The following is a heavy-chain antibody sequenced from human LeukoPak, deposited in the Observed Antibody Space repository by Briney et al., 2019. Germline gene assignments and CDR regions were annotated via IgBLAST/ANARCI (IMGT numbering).Heavy chain of an antibody. CDR2: IYSNGNK. D-gene: IGHD5-18*01. CDR1: GFSVNDNY. Sequence: GGSLRLSCAASGFSVNDNYMSWVRQAPGKGLEWVSVIYSNGNKYYSDSVRGRFTMSRDNSNNTLYLQMSSLRAEDTAVYYYPQARSSSGYGPLGVFWGQGTQVIVSS. CDR3: PQARSSSGYGPLGVF. V-gene: IGHV3-53*01. J-gene: IGHJ4*02.